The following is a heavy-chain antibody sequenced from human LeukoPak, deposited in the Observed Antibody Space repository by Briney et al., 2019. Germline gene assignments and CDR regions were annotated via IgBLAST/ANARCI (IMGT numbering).Heavy chain of an antibody. CDR2: IIPIFGTA. Sequence: SVKVSCKASGGTFSSYAISWVRQAPGQGLEWMGGIIPIFGTANYAQKFQGRVTITTDESTSTAYVELSSLRSEDTAVYYCARDQLRFLESDFYYYYYMDVWGKGTTVTVSS. D-gene: IGHD3-3*01. CDR3: ARDQLRFLESDFYYYYYMDV. V-gene: IGHV1-69*05. J-gene: IGHJ6*03. CDR1: GGTFSSYA.